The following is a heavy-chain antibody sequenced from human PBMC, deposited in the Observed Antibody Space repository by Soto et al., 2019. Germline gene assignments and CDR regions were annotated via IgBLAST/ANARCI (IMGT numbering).Heavy chain of an antibody. J-gene: IGHJ4*02. V-gene: IGHV2-5*02. CDR3: AHSRRRASCGGGNCYHVGS. CDR1: GFSISADGVG. CDR2: LYWDDDK. Sequence: QLTLKESGPTLVKPTHTLTLTCSCSGFSISADGVGVGWIRQPPGKALEWLAILYWDDDKRYSPSLNSRLTITEDTSRNQVVLTMTNGDAVVTATDVCAHSRRRASCGGGNCYHVGSWGQATLVTVSS. D-gene: IGHD2-15*01.